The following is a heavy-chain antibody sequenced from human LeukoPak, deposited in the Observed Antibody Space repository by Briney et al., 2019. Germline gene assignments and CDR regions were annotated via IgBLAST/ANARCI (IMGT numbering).Heavy chain of an antibody. CDR3: AKRDRPCSGDCSAPYYFDY. D-gene: IGHD2-21*02. CDR2: VPDSGAGT. CDR1: GFTFSSYV. Sequence: QPGGSLRLSCAASGFTFSSYVMHWVRQAPGKGLEWVSAVPDSGAGTYYADSVKGRFTISRDNSKNTLYLQLSSLRAEDTAVYYCAKRDRPCSGDCSAPYYFDYWGQGTLVTVSS. J-gene: IGHJ4*02. V-gene: IGHV3-23*01.